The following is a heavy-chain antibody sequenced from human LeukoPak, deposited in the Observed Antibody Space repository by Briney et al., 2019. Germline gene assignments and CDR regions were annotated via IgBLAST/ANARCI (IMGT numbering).Heavy chain of an antibody. J-gene: IGHJ4*02. Sequence: PGGSLRLSCAASGFPFISGFTFSDYYMSWIRQXXXXXXEWVSYISSTSAYTSYADSVRGRFTISRDNANNSLFLQMNGLRAEDTAIYYCARGGTGAFDYWGQGTLVTVSS. V-gene: IGHV3-11*06. D-gene: IGHD2-8*02. CDR3: ARGGTGAFDY. CDR2: ISSTSAYT. CDR1: GFPFISGFTFSDYY.